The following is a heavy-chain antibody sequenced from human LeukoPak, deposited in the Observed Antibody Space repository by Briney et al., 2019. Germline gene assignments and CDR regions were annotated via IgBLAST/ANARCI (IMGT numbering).Heavy chain of an antibody. D-gene: IGHD3-22*01. CDR1: GFTFSGSA. CDR2: IRSKANSYAT. Sequence: PGGSLKLSCAASGFTFSGSAMHWVRQASGKGLEWVGRIRSKANSYATAYAASVKGRFTISRDDSKNTAYLQMNSLKTEDTAVYYCTKITMIDAFDIWGQGTMVTVSS. J-gene: IGHJ3*02. CDR3: TKITMIDAFDI. V-gene: IGHV3-73*01.